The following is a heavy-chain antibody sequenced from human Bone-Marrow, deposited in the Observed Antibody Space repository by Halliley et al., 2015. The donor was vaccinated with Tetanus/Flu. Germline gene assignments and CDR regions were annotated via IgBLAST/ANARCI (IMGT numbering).Heavy chain of an antibody. V-gene: IGHV4-39*01. CDR2: IYYSGGV. CDR1: GGSISSSTHY. J-gene: IGHJ4*02. D-gene: IGHD6-19*01. Sequence: TLSLTCTVSGGSISSSTHYWGWIRQPPGKGLEWIGSIYYSGGVYYNLSLRSRLTISVDTSKNQFTLNLSSVTAADAALYACARQRLLSTTGAGCVGPSDYWGQGTLVTVSS. CDR3: ARQRLLSTTGAGCVGPSDY.